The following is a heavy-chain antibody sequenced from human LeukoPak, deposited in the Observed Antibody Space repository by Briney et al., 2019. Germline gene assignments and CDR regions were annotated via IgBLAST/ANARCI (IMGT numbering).Heavy chain of an antibody. CDR1: GFTFSGSA. V-gene: IGHV3-73*01. CDR2: IRSKPNRYAT. J-gene: IGHJ3*02. Sequence: PGVSLKVSCAASGFTFSGSAMHWVRQASGKGLEWVGRIRSKPNRYATAYAASVKGRFTIYRDDSKNTAYLQMNSLKTEDTAVYYCTRTYDYGDYFAFDIWGQGTMVTVSS. D-gene: IGHD4-17*01. CDR3: TRTYDYGDYFAFDI.